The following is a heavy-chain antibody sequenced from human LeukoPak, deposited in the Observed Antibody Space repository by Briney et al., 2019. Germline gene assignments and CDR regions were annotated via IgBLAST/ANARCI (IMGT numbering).Heavy chain of an antibody. CDR1: GFTFRTYW. CDR2: IKQDGNEK. V-gene: IGHV3-7*01. Sequence: PGGSLRLSCAASGFTFRTYWMSWVRQAPGKGLEWVANIKQDGNEKYYVDSVKGRFTISRDNAKNSLYLQMNSLRAEDTAVYYCARVGGWKDYGSGSYSPPPYYYYYMDVWGKGTTVTVSS. J-gene: IGHJ6*03. CDR3: ARVGGWKDYGSGSYSPPPYYYYYMDV. D-gene: IGHD3-10*01.